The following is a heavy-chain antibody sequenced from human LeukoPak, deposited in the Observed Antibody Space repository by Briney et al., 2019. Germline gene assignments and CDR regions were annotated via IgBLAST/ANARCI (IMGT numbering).Heavy chain of an antibody. J-gene: IGHJ3*02. Sequence: SVKVSCKASGGTFSSYAISWVRQAPGQGLEWMGGIIPIFGTANYAQKFQGRVTITADESTSTAYMELRSLRSEDTAVYYCARDQQQLNDAFDIWGQGTMVTVSS. D-gene: IGHD6-13*01. CDR2: IIPIFGTA. CDR1: GGTFSSYA. CDR3: ARDQQQLNDAFDI. V-gene: IGHV1-69*13.